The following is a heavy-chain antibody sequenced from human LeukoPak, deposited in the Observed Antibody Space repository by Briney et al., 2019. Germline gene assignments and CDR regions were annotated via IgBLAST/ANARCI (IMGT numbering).Heavy chain of an antibody. CDR1: GGTFTSYA. CDR3: ASKGAVAAPTEDYYYYMDV. D-gene: IGHD6-19*01. Sequence: SVTVSCKASGGTFTSYAISWVRQAPGQGREWMGGIIPIFGTANYAQKFQGRVTITADESTSTAYMELSSLRSEDTAVYYCASKGAVAAPTEDYYYYMDVWGKGTTVTVSS. J-gene: IGHJ6*03. V-gene: IGHV1-69*13. CDR2: IIPIFGTA.